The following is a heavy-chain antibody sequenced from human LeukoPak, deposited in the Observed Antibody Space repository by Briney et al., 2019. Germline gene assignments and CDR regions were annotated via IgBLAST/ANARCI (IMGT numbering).Heavy chain of an antibody. V-gene: IGHV4-34*01. D-gene: IGHD3-22*01. Sequence: PSETLSLTCAVYGGSFSGYYWSWIRQPPGKGLEWIGEINHSGSTNYNPSLKSRVTMSVDTSKNQFSLKLSSVTAADTAVYYCARSFLYYYDSSGYPDYWGQGTLVTVSS. CDR3: ARSFLYYYDSSGYPDY. J-gene: IGHJ4*02. CDR1: GGSFSGYY. CDR2: INHSGST.